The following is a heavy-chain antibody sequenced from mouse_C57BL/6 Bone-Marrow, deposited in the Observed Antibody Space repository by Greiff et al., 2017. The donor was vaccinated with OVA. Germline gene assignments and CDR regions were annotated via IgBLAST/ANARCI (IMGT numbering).Heavy chain of an antibody. Sequence: VQLQQSGAELVRPGASVKLSCTASGFNIKDDYMHWVKERPEQGLEWIGWIDPENGDTEYASKFQGKATITADTSSKTVYLHLSSLTSEDTAVYYCTTYPYCGQGAPLTVSS. CDR3: TTYPY. J-gene: IGHJ2*01. CDR2: IDPENGDT. CDR1: GFNIKDDY. V-gene: IGHV14-4*01.